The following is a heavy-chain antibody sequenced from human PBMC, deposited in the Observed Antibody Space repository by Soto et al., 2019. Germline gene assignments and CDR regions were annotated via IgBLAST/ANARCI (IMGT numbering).Heavy chain of an antibody. CDR1: GYSITAGGYY. Sequence: PSETLSLTCFVSGYSITAGGYYWSWIRHHPGKGLEWIGSFYSSGSIIYNPSLRSRVSISGDTSSNQFSMSLTSVPAADTARYYCARMYSSGSGWFHPWGQGTLVTVSS. CDR3: ARMYSSGSGWFHP. CDR2: FYSSGSI. V-gene: IGHV4-31*03. J-gene: IGHJ5*02. D-gene: IGHD6-19*01.